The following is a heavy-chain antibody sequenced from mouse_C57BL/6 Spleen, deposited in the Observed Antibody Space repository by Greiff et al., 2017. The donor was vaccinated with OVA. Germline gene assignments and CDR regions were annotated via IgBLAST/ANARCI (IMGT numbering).Heavy chain of an antibody. V-gene: IGHV2-3*01. CDR2: IWGDGST. CDR3: AKEGDFSWFAD. Sequence: VQLQQSGPGLVAPSQSLSITCTVSGFSLTSYGVSWVRQPPGKGLEWLGVIWGDGSTNYHSALISRLSISKDNSTSQVFLKLNSLQTDDTATYYWAKEGDFSWFADWGQGTLVTVSA. CDR1: GFSLTSYG. J-gene: IGHJ3*01. D-gene: IGHD3-3*01.